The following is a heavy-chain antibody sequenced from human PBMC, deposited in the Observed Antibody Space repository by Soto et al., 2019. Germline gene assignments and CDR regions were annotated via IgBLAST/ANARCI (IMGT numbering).Heavy chain of an antibody. CDR1: GFTFDDYA. D-gene: IGHD3-16*01. CDR2: ISWNSGSI. CDR3: AAYRRTRPYYYYYMDV. V-gene: IGHV3-9*01. J-gene: IGHJ6*03. Sequence: GGSLRLSCAASGFTFDDYAMHWVRQAPGKGLEWVSGISWNSGSIGYADSVKGRFTISRDNAKNSLYLQMNSLRAEDTALYYCAAYRRTRPYYYYYMDVWGKGTTVTVSS.